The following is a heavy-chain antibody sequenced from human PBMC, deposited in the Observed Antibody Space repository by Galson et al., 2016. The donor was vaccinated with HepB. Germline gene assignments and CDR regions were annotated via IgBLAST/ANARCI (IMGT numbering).Heavy chain of an antibody. CDR2: INPSGGDT. J-gene: IGHJ4*02. CDR3: ARDPYHVDTRVVEIDY. V-gene: IGHV1-46*01. CDR1: GYTFTKFY. D-gene: IGHD5-18*01. Sequence: SVKVSCKASGYTFTKFYMHWVRQAPGQGLEWSAIINPSGGDTTYAPRFQGRVIMTADTSTSTFYMELSSLTSEDTAVYYCARDPYHVDTRVVEIDYWGQGTLVTVSS.